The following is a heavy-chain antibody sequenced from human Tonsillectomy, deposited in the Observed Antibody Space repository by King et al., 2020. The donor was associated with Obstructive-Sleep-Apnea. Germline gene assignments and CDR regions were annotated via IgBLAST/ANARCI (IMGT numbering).Heavy chain of an antibody. CDR1: GGSVNSGYYY. V-gene: IGHV4-39*07. Sequence: LQLQESGPGLVKPSETLSLTCSVSGGSVNSGYYYWGWSRQSPGRGLEVIGSIYYSGTTYYNQSFKSRVTISVETSKNQLSLNLSAVRSADTAVYYCARYMSILRFLQWLHDAFDICGHGTSVSVSS. CDR3: ARYMSILRFLQWLHDAFDI. D-gene: IGHD3-3*01. CDR2: IYYSGTT. J-gene: IGHJ3*02.